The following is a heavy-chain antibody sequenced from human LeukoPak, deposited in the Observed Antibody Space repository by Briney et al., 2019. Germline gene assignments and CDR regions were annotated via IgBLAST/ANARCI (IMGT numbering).Heavy chain of an antibody. CDR1: GYTFTGYY. V-gene: IGHV1-2*02. Sequence: ASVKVSCKASGYTFTGYYMHWVRQAPGQGLEWMGWINPNSGGTNYAQKFQGRVTLTTDTSTSTAYMELRSLRSDDTAVYYCASGDYGDAWGQGTLVTVSS. D-gene: IGHD4-17*01. CDR3: ASGDYGDA. J-gene: IGHJ5*02. CDR2: INPNSGGT.